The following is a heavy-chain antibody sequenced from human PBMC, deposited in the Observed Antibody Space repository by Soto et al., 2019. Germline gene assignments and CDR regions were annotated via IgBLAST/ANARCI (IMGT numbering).Heavy chain of an antibody. D-gene: IGHD2-15*01. CDR1: GFTFSSYA. V-gene: IGHV3-23*01. CDR3: AKVVWELCVSCYSGYYYYGMDL. Sequence: PGGSLRLSCAASGFTFSSYAMSWVRQAPGKGLEWVSAISGSGGSTYYADSVKGRFTISRDNSKNTLYLQMNSLRAEDTAVYYCAKVVWELCVSCYSGYYYYGMDLWGQGSTVTVSS. J-gene: IGHJ6*02. CDR2: ISGSGGST.